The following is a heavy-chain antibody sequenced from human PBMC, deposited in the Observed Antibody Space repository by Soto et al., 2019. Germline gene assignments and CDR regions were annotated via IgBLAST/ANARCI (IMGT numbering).Heavy chain of an antibody. D-gene: IGHD1-26*01. V-gene: IGHV1-2*04. CDR3: AREVSGTHPNLDC. Sequence: GASVKVSCKASGYTLTDYYIHWVRQAPGQGLEWMGWINPNSGGTNFAQKFQGWVTMTRDASISTAYMEVKRLSSDDTAIYFCAREVSGTHPNLDCWGQGTLVTVSS. CDR2: INPNSGGT. J-gene: IGHJ4*02. CDR1: GYTLTDYY.